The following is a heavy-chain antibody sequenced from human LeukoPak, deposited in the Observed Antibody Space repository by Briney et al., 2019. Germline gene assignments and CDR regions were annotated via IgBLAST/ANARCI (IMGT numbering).Heavy chain of an antibody. CDR2: IYYSGST. Sequence: SETLSLTCTVSGGSISSGGYYWSWIRQHPGKGLEWIGYIYYSGSTYYNPSLKSRVTISVDTSKNQFSLKLSSVTAADTAVYYCARTPYCSGGSCYPHNWFDPWGQGTLVTVSS. CDR3: ARTPYCSGGSCYPHNWFDP. CDR1: GGSISSGGYY. J-gene: IGHJ5*02. V-gene: IGHV4-31*03. D-gene: IGHD2-15*01.